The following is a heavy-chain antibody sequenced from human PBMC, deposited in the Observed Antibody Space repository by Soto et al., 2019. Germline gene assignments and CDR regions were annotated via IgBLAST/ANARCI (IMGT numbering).Heavy chain of an antibody. J-gene: IGHJ4*02. V-gene: IGHV1-69*02. CDR3: ATTSGGALAVHFDY. CDR2: IIPIIDIS. D-gene: IGHD3-10*01. Sequence: SVKVSCKASGGTISDSSVAWVRQAPGQGLEWMGRIIPIIDISNYAQKFLGRVTITADESTSTAYMELSSLTSDDTAIYYCATTSGGALAVHFDYWGQGTQVTVSS. CDR1: GGTISDSS.